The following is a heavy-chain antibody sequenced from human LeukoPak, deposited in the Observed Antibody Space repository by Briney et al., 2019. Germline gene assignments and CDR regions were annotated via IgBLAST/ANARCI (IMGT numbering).Heavy chain of an antibody. Sequence: GGSLRLSCAASGFTFSSYAMSWVRQAPGKGLEWVSAISGSGGSTYYADSVKGRFTISRDSSKNTLYLQMNSLRAEDTAVYYCAKVPNYDFWSGYYFDYWGQRTLVTVSS. CDR2: ISGSGGST. J-gene: IGHJ4*02. V-gene: IGHV3-23*01. CDR1: GFTFSSYA. D-gene: IGHD3-3*01. CDR3: AKVPNYDFWSGYYFDY.